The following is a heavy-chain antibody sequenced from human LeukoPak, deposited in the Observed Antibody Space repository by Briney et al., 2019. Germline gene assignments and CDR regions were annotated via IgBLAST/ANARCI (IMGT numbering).Heavy chain of an antibody. CDR2: INHSGST. CDR1: GGSFSGYY. Sequence: SETLSLTRAVYGGSFSGYYWSWIRQPPGKRLEWIGEINHSGSTNYNPSLKSRVTISVDTSKNQFPLKLSSVTAADTAVYYCARHGSGHDYWGQGTLVTVSS. CDR3: ARHGSGHDY. V-gene: IGHV4-34*01. D-gene: IGHD3-10*01. J-gene: IGHJ4*02.